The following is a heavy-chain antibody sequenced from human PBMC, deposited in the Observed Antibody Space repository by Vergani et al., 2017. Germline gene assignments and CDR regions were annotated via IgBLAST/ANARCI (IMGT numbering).Heavy chain of an antibody. V-gene: IGHV4-61*02. CDR3: ARDSWTSELRGVYWFDT. J-gene: IGHJ5*02. CDR2: IHSGGTT. Sequence: QMPLQESGPGLVKPSETLSLTCTVSGGSITSGSFYWSWIRQPAGKGLEWIGRIHSGGTTNYNPSLKGRVTLSVDTSKNQLSLRMTSVTAADTAVYYCARDSWTSELRGVYWFDTWGQGTLVSVSS. D-gene: IGHD3-10*01. CDR1: GGSITSGSFY.